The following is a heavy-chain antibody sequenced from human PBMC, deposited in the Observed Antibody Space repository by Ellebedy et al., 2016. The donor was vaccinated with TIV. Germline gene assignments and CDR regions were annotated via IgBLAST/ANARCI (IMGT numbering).Heavy chain of an antibody. CDR2: ISGSGGST. CDR1: GFTFSSYW. CDR3: ARDGDQVDYYYYGMDV. J-gene: IGHJ6*02. D-gene: IGHD3-3*01. Sequence: GGSLRLSCAASGFTFSSYWMSWVRQAPGKGLEWVSAISGSGGSTYYADSVKGRFTISRDNAKNSLYLQMNSLRAEDTAVYYCARDGDQVDYYYYGMDVWGQGTTVTVSS. V-gene: IGHV3-23*01.